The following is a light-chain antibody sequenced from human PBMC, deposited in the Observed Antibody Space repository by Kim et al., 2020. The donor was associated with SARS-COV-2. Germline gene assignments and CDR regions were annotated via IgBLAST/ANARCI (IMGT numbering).Light chain of an antibody. Sequence: DIQMTQSPSSLSASVGDRVTITCQASQGLSDHLNWYQQKPGKAPNLLIYDASNLETGVPSRFSGSKSGTDFTLTITSLQPEDIATYYCQQYDTLPYSFGQGTKVEIK. V-gene: IGKV1-33*01. CDR1: QGLSDH. CDR3: QQYDTLPYS. CDR2: DAS. J-gene: IGKJ2*03.